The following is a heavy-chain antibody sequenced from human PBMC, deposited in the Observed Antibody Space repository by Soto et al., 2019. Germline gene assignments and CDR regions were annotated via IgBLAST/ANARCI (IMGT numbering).Heavy chain of an antibody. CDR3: ASRWGEGRVAY. Sequence: QVQLQESGPGLVKPSGTLSLTCAVSGGSISSSNWWSWVRQPPGKGLEWIGEIYHSGNTNYNPSLKSRVTMAVDKSRNQFSLKLSSVTAADTAVCYCASRWGEGRVAYWGQGTLVTVSS. J-gene: IGHJ4*02. D-gene: IGHD3-10*01. CDR1: GGSISSSNW. V-gene: IGHV4-4*02. CDR2: IYHSGNT.